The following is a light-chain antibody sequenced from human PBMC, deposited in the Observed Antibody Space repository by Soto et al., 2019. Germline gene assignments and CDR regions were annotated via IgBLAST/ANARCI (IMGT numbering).Light chain of an antibody. V-gene: IGLV2-14*01. CDR1: SSDVGGYNY. Sequence: QSALTQPASVSGSPGQSITISCTGTSSDVGGYNYVPWYQQHPGKAPKLMIYEVSNRPSGVSNRFSGSKSGTTASLTISGLQAEDEADYFCSSYTTNKTLLFGGGTKLTVL. J-gene: IGLJ2*01. CDR3: SSYTTNKTLL. CDR2: EVS.